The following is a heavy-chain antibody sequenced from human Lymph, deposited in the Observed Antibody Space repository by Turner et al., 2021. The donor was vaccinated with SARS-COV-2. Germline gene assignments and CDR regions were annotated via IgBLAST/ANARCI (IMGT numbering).Heavy chain of an antibody. J-gene: IGHJ4*02. CDR2: FDLEDGET. V-gene: IGHV1-24*01. CDR3: AIGSSKPQWLDLFWY. Sequence: QVQLVQSGAEVKKPGASVKVSCKVSGSTLTELSMHWLRQAPGKGLEWMGGFDLEDGETIYAQKFQGRVTMTEDTSTDTPYMELSSLRSEDTAVYYCAIGSSKPQWLDLFWYWGQGTLVTVSS. D-gene: IGHD6-19*01. CDR1: GSTLTELS.